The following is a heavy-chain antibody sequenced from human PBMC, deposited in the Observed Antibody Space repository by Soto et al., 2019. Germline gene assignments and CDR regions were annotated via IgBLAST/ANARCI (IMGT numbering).Heavy chain of an antibody. CDR3: ARDQGSSWFRAFQH. V-gene: IGHV1-69*12. CDR1: GGIFSSYA. Sequence: QVQLVQSGAEVKKPGSSVKVSCKASGGIFSSYAIIWVRQAPGQGLEWMGGIIPIFGTANYAQKFQGRVTITADEXXNTAYMELSSLRSEDTAVYYCARDQGSSWFRAFQHWGQGTLVTVSS. CDR2: IIPIFGTA. J-gene: IGHJ1*01. D-gene: IGHD6-13*01.